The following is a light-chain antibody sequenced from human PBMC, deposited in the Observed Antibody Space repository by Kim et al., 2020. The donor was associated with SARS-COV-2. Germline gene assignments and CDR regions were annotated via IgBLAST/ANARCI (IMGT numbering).Light chain of an antibody. J-gene: IGKJ4*01. Sequence: ASVATSVPGPCRASQSIKILLALYQQKPGKTPNLLIYKASSLASGVQSMFSGSGSGTEFTLTISNLQSDDFATYSCQQYDIYHLTVGGGTNVDIK. CDR3: QQYDIYHLT. V-gene: IGKV1-5*03. CDR1: QSIKIL. CDR2: KAS.